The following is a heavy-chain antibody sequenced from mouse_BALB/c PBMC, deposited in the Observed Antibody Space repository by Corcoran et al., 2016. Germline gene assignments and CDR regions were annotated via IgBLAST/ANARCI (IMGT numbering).Heavy chain of an antibody. J-gene: IGHJ4*01. Sequence: QVQLQQSGAELMKPGASVNISCNATGFTFSSYWIEWVKQRPGHGLEWIGEILPGSGSTNYNEKFKGKATFTADTSSNTAYMQLSSLTSEDSAVYYCARGLLRYAMDYWGQGTSVTVSS. V-gene: IGHV1-9*01. CDR2: ILPGSGST. D-gene: IGHD1-1*01. CDR1: GFTFSSYW. CDR3: ARGLLRYAMDY.